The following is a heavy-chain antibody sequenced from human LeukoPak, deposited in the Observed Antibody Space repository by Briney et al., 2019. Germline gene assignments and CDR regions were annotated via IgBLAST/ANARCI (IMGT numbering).Heavy chain of an antibody. V-gene: IGHV3-21*01. D-gene: IGHD3-9*01. CDR3: ARLLDWRFDY. J-gene: IGHJ4*02. CDR2: ISSSSSYI. Sequence: PGGSLRLSCAVSGFTFSSYSMNWVRQAPGKGLEWVSSISSSSSYIYYADSVKGRFTISRDNAKNSLYLQMNSLRAEDTAVYYCARLLDWRFDYWGQGTLVTVSS. CDR1: GFTFSSYS.